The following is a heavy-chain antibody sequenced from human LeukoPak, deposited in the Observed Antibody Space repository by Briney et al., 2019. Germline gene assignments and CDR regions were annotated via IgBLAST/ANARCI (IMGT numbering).Heavy chain of an antibody. J-gene: IGHJ4*02. Sequence: PSETLSLTCTVSGGSISSYYWSWIRQPPGKGLEWIGYIYYSGSTNYNPSLKSRVTISVDTSKNQFSLKLSSVTAADTAVYYCARGYCGGGCYYFDYWGQGTLVTVSS. V-gene: IGHV4-59*01. CDR2: IYYSGST. CDR1: GGSISSYY. D-gene: IGHD2-21*02. CDR3: ARGYCGGGCYYFDY.